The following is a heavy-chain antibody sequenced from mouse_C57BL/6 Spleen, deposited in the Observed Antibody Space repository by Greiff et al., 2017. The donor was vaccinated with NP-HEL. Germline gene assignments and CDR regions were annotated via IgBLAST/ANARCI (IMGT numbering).Heavy chain of an antibody. CDR3: ARGGDWYFDV. V-gene: IGHV1-64*01. Sequence: QVLLQPPGAALVKPGASVKLSCKASVYTFTSSWMHWVKQRPGQGLEWIGMIHPYSGSTNYNEKFKSKATLTVDKSSSTAYMQLSSLTSEDSAVYYCARGGDWYFDVWGTGTTVTVSS. CDR1: VYTFTSSW. CDR2: IHPYSGST. J-gene: IGHJ1*03.